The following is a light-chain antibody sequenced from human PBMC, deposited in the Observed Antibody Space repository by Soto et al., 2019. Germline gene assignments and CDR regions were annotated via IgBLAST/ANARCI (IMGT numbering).Light chain of an antibody. Sequence: QSALTQPASVSGSPGLSIAISCTGTISGVGGYNSVSWYQQHPGKAPKLMIYDVSNRPSGVSNRFSGSKSGNTASLTISGLEAEDEGDYYCSSYTTGGSYVFGTGTKLTVL. CDR1: ISGVGGYNS. CDR2: DVS. J-gene: IGLJ1*01. CDR3: SSYTTGGSYV. V-gene: IGLV2-14*01.